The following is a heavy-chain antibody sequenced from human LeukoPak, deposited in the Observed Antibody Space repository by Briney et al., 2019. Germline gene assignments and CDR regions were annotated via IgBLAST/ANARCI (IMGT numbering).Heavy chain of an antibody. Sequence: ASVKVSCKASGYTFTGYYMHWVRQAPGQGLEWMGWINPNSGGTNYAQKFQGWVTMTRDTSISTAYMEPSRLRSDDTAVYYCARGPRIAAAGTLYYWGQGTLVTVSS. CDR3: ARGPRIAAAGTLYY. CDR2: INPNSGGT. V-gene: IGHV1-2*04. J-gene: IGHJ4*02. CDR1: GYTFTGYY. D-gene: IGHD6-13*01.